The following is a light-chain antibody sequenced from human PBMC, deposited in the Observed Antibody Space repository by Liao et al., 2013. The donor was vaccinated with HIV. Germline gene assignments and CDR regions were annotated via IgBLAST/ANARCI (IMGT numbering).Light chain of an antibody. CDR1: ELRDKY. CDR2: QDT. CDR3: QVWDSNSDHYV. J-gene: IGLJ1*01. V-gene: IGLV3-1*01. Sequence: SDELTQPSSVSVSPGQTASIACSGDELRDKYASWYQQRPGQSPVLVIYQDTKRPSGIPDRFSGSTSGNTATLTISRVEAGDEADYYCQVWDSNSDHYVFGTGTRVTVL.